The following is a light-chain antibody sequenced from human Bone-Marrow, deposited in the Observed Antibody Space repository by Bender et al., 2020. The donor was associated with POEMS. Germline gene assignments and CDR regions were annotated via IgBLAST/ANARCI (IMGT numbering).Light chain of an antibody. J-gene: IGLJ3*02. CDR2: VYN. CDR3: QSYDNSLGGWV. Sequence: QSVLTQPPSVSGAPGQRVTIPCTGSSSNTGSGYDINWYQHLPGTAPKLLIYVYNNRPSGVPDRFSGSKSGTSASLAITGLQAEDEGDYYCQSYDNSLGGWVFGGGTKLTVL. CDR1: SSNTGSGYD. V-gene: IGLV1-40*01.